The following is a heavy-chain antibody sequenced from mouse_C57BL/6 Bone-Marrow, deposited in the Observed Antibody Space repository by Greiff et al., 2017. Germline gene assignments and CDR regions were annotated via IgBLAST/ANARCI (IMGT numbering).Heavy chain of an antibody. CDR3: ARQGICYYGSSYDWFAY. CDR1: GFTFSSYG. D-gene: IGHD1-1*01. J-gene: IGHJ3*01. V-gene: IGHV5-6*01. Sequence: EVQGVESGGDLVKPGGSLKLSCAASGFTFSSYGMSWVRQTPDKRLEWVATISSGGSYTYYPDSVKGRFTISRDNAKNTLYLQMSSLKSEDTAMYYGARQGICYYGSSYDWFAYWGQGTLVTVSA. CDR2: ISSGGSYT.